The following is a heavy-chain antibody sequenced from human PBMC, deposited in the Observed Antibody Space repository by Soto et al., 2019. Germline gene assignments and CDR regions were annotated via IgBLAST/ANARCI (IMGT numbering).Heavy chain of an antibody. V-gene: IGHV1-18*01. J-gene: IGHJ5*02. CDR1: GYTFTSYG. CDR2: ISAYNGNT. CDR3: ARYIVVVPAAVIGNWFDP. Sequence: QVQLVQSGAEVKKPGASVKVSCKASGYTFTSYGISWVRQAPGQGLEWMGWISAYNGNTNYAQKLQGRVTMTTDTSTRTAYMELRCLRSDDTAVYYCARYIVVVPAAVIGNWFDPWGQGTLVTVSS. D-gene: IGHD2-2*01.